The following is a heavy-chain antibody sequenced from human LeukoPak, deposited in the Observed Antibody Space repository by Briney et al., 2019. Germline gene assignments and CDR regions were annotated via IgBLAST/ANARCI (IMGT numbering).Heavy chain of an antibody. CDR1: GFTFSSYT. Sequence: PGGSLRLSCAASGFTFSSYTMNWVRQAPGKGLEWVSSIAGSSGYISYADSVKGRFTISRDNAKKSLYLQMTSLTAEDTAVYYCARGHPTYDSSGYYQKSFDYWGQGTLVTVSS. J-gene: IGHJ4*02. CDR2: IAGSSGYI. CDR3: ARGHPTYDSSGYYQKSFDY. D-gene: IGHD3-22*01. V-gene: IGHV3-21*04.